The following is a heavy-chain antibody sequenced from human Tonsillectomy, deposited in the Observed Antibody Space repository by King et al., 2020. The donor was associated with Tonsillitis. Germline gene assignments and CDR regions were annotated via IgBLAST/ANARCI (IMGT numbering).Heavy chain of an antibody. V-gene: IGHV1-18*01. Sequence: VQLVESGAEVKKPGASVKVSCKASGYTFTNYAISWVRQAPRQGLEWMGWISGYTGDTNYAQKLQGRVTMTTDTSTSTAYMELRSLRSDDTAVYYCARDPRVYASGSSHNYFDYWGQGTLVTVSS. J-gene: IGHJ4*02. D-gene: IGHD3-10*01. CDR2: ISGYTGDT. CDR1: GYTFTNYA. CDR3: ARDPRVYASGSSHNYFDY.